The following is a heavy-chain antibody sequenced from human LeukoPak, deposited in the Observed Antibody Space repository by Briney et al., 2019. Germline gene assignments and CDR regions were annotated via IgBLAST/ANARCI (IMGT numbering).Heavy chain of an antibody. V-gene: IGHV4-39*02. D-gene: IGHD2-21*02. Sequence: SETLSLTCTVSGGSISSSSYYWGWIRQPPGKGLEWIGSIYYSGSTYYNPSLKSRVTISVDTSKNQFSLKLSSVTAADTAVYYCARDLASCAGDCYSDGFDYWGQGTLITVSS. CDR3: ARDLASCAGDCYSDGFDY. J-gene: IGHJ4*02. CDR1: GGSISSSSYY. CDR2: IYYSGST.